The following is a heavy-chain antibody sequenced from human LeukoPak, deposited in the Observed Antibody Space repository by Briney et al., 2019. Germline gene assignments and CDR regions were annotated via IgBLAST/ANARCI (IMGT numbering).Heavy chain of an antibody. J-gene: IGHJ6*02. CDR3: AKGYPWFGVPADYYYGMDV. CDR2: ISWNSGSI. D-gene: IGHD3-10*01. V-gene: IGHV3-9*01. Sequence: PGGSLRLSCAASGFTFDDYAMHWVRQAPGKGLEWVSGISWNSGSIGYADSVKGRFTISRDNAKNSLYLQMNSLRAEDTALYYCAKGYPWFGVPADYYYGMDVWGQGTTVTVSS. CDR1: GFTFDDYA.